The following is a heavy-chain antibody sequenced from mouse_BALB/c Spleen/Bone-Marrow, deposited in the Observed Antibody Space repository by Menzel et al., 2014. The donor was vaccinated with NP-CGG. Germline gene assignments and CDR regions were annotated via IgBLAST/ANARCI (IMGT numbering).Heavy chain of an antibody. CDR2: IYPGNVNT. V-gene: IGHV1S56*01. CDR3: ARFYYGSSYAMDY. D-gene: IGHD1-1*01. CDR1: GYTFTSYC. Sequence: VKLQESGPELVKPGASVRISCKASGYTFTSYCIHWVKQRPGQGLEWIGWIYPGNVNTKYNEKFKGKATLTADKSSSTAYMQLSSLTSEDSAVYFCARFYYGSSYAMDYWGQGTSVTVSS. J-gene: IGHJ4*01.